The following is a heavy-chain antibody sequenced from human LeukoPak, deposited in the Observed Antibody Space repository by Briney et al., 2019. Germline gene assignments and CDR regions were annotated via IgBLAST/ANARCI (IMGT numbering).Heavy chain of an antibody. V-gene: IGHV3-13*01. J-gene: IGHJ6*03. CDR1: GFTFSSFD. CDR2: IGTASYT. D-gene: IGHD1-1*01. Sequence: GGSLRLSCAASGFTFSSFDMHWVRQPTGQGLEWVSTIGTASYTYYPGSVEGRFTLSRDNAKNSLYLQMNSLTAGDTAVYYCARGPPRGKYYYMDVWGKGTTVTVSS. CDR3: ARGPPRGKYYYMDV.